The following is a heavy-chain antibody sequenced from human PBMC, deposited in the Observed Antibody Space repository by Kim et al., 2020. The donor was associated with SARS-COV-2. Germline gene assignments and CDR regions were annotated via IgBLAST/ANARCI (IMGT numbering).Heavy chain of an antibody. CDR1: GGSISSSSYY. V-gene: IGHV4-39*01. J-gene: IGHJ5*02. CDR3: ARRRSYSNPEGWFDP. CDR2: IYYSGST. D-gene: IGHD4-4*01. Sequence: SETLSLTCTVSGGSISSSSYYWGWIRQPPGKGLEWIGSIYYSGSTYYNPSLKSRVTISVDTSKNQFSLKLSSVTAADTAVYYCARRRSYSNPEGWFDPWGQGTLVTVSS.